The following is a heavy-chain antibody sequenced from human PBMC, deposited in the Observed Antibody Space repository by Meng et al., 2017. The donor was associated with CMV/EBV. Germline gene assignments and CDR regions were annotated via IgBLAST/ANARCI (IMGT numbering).Heavy chain of an antibody. J-gene: IGHJ5*02. CDR3: ARDKGWFDP. CDR1: GSTFTGSY. Sequence: QVSCKASGSTFTGSYMHWVRQAPGQGLEWMGWINPNSGGTNYAQKFQGRVTMTRDTSISTAYMELSRLRSDDTAVYYCARDKGWFDPWGQGTLVTVSS. CDR2: INPNSGGT. V-gene: IGHV1-2*02.